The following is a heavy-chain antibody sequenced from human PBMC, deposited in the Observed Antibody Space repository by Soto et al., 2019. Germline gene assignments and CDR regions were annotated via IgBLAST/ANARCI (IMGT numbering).Heavy chain of an antibody. Sequence: QVQLQESGPGLVKPSETLSLTCTVSAGSITNYYWNWIRQPPEKGLEWIGFIHHTWNSMSNPSLRSRLTMSVDTTEGQSSLNLRAGTAADTAVYYCAKWNEMKRSFDDWGQGILVTVSS. CDR3: AKWNEMKRSFDD. CDR1: AGSITNYY. CDR2: IHHTWNS. V-gene: IGHV4-59*01. D-gene: IGHD1-1*01. J-gene: IGHJ4*02.